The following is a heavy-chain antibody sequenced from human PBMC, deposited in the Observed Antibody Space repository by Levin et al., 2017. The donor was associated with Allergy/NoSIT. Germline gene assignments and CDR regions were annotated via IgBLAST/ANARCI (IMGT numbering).Heavy chain of an antibody. CDR1: GGSISSSSYY. D-gene: IGHD2-2*01. CDR2: IYYSGST. CDR3: ARQLRGYCSSTSCYAFDP. J-gene: IGHJ5*02. V-gene: IGHV4-39*01. Sequence: PSETLSLTCTVSGGSISSSSYYWGWIRQPPGKGLEWIGSIYYSGSTYCNPSLKSRVTISADTSKNQFSLRLSSVTAADTAVYHCARQLRGYCSSTSCYAFDPWGQGTLVTVSS.